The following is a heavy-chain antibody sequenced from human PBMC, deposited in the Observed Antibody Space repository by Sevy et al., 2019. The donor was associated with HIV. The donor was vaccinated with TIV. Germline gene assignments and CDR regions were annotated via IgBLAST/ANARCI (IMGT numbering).Heavy chain of an antibody. J-gene: IGHJ6*02. CDR1: GGSISSSSYY. CDR2: IYYSGST. CDR3: ARLANSETAPTSLDYYYGMDA. Sequence: SETLSLTCTVSGGSISSSSYYWGWIRQPPGKGLEWIVRIYYSGSTYYNPSLKSRVTISEDTSKNKFSRKLRSVTATDNAVSYCARLANSETAPTSLDYYYGMDAWGQGTTVTVSS. D-gene: IGHD1-7*01. V-gene: IGHV4-39*01.